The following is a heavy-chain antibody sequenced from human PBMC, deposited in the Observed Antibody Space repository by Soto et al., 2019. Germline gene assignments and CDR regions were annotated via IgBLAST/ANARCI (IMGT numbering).Heavy chain of an antibody. V-gene: IGHV1-46*01. Sequence: ASVKVSCKTPRDTFTSYYINWVRQAPGQGLEWMGVINPHGGSTAYAQKFKGRVTLTRDTSASTVYMEVNSLRAEDTAVYYCARGFYGDYVDPWGQGTLVTVSS. CDR1: RDTFTSYY. J-gene: IGHJ5*02. D-gene: IGHD4-17*01. CDR3: ARGFYGDYVDP. CDR2: INPHGGST.